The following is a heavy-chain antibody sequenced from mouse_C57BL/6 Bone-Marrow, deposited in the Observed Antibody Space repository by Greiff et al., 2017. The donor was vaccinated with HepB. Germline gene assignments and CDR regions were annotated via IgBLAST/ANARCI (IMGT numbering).Heavy chain of an antibody. J-gene: IGHJ2*01. CDR3: TVTTVVASYYFDY. D-gene: IGHD1-1*01. CDR2: IRLKSDNYAT. CDR1: GFTFSNYW. Sequence: EVKVEESGGGLVQPGGSMKLSCVASGFTFSNYWMNWVRQSPEKGLEWVAQIRLKSDNYATHYAESVKGRFTISRDDSKSSVYLQMNNLRAEDTGIYYCTVTTVVASYYFDYWGQGTTLTVSS. V-gene: IGHV6-3*01.